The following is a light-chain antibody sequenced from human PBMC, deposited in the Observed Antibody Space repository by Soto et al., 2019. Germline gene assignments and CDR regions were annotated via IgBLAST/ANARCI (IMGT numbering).Light chain of an antibody. CDR3: QQSYSTPPA. CDR1: QSISSY. J-gene: IGKJ1*01. CDR2: AAS. V-gene: IGKV1-39*01. Sequence: DIQMTQSPSSLSASVGDRVTITCRASQSISSYLNWYQQKPGKATKLLIYAASSLQSGVPLRFSGSGSGTDFTITLSSQQPEDFANYYCQQSYSTPPACGQGTKVEI.